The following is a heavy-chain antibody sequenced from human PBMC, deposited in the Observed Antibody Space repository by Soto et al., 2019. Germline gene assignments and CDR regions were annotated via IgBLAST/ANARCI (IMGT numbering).Heavy chain of an antibody. J-gene: IGHJ5*02. V-gene: IGHV4-39*01. D-gene: IGHD3-10*01. CDR2: IYYSGST. Sequence: PSETLSLTCTVSGGSISSSSYYWGWIRQPPGKGLEWIGSIYYSGSTYYNPSLKSRVTISVDTSKNQFSLKLSSVTAADTAVYYCAGETAAINNWFDPWGQGTLVTVSS. CDR1: GGSISSSSYY. CDR3: AGETAAINNWFDP.